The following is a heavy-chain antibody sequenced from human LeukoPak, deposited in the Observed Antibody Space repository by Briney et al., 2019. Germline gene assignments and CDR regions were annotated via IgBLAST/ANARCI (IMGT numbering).Heavy chain of an antibody. CDR1: GTSW. J-gene: IGHJ4*02. Sequence: PGGSLRLSCEGFGTSWMHWVRQVPGKGLVWVSRIKTDGSSTSYADSVKGRFTISRDNAKNTLCLQMNSLRAEDTAVYYCAAGDGVIMNYWGQGTLVTVSS. CDR2: IKTDGSST. D-gene: IGHD3-10*01. CDR3: AAGDGVIMNY. V-gene: IGHV3-74*01.